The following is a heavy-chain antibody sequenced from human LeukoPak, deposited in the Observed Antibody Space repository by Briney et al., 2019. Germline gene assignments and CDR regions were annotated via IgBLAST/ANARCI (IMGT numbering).Heavy chain of an antibody. J-gene: IGHJ6*03. V-gene: IGHV4-39*01. Sequence: SETLSLTCTVSGGSISSSSYYWGWIRQPPGKGLEWIGCIYYSGSTYYNPSLKSRVTISVDTSKNQFSLQLSSVTAADTAVYYCARQYVGAAYYYYYYMDVWGKGTTVTVSS. CDR3: ARQYVGAAYYYYYYMDV. D-gene: IGHD1-26*01. CDR2: IYYSGST. CDR1: GGSISSSSYY.